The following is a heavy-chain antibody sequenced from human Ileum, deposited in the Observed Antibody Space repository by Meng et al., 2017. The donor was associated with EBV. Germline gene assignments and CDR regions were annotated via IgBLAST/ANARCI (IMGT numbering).Heavy chain of an antibody. V-gene: IGHV4-4*02. J-gene: IGHJ4*02. CDR3: AARVGGSYSGFDL. CDR1: GDSISSHRW. D-gene: IGHD1-26*01. Sequence: QGHLEEPGPGLVKPSGTLSLPCAVSGDSISSHRWWGWVRQPPTKGPEWIGEIFHVGTGNYNPSLKSRVTISMDTSKNQISLGLTSVTAADTAVYYCAARVGGSYSGFDLWGQGTLVTVSS. CDR2: IFHVGTG.